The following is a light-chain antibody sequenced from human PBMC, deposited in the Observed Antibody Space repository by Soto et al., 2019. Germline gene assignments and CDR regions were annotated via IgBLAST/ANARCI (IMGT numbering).Light chain of an antibody. CDR2: GND. CDR3: AAWDDSLNGVV. V-gene: IGLV1-44*01. Sequence: QSVLTQPPSASGTPGQRVTISCSGSSSNIGRNTVNWYQQLPGTAPKLLIYGNDQRPSGVPDRFSGSKSGTSVSLAISGLQSEDEADYHCAAWDDSLNGVVFGGGTKLTVL. J-gene: IGLJ2*01. CDR1: SSNIGRNT.